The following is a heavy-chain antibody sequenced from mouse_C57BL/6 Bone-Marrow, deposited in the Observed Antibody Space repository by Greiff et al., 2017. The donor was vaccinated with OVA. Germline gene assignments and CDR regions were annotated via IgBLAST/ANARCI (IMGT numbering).Heavy chain of an antibody. V-gene: IGHV1-62-2*01. CDR1: GYTFTEYT. CDR2: FYPGSGSI. J-gene: IGHJ4*01. CDR3: ARHEDDSYAMDY. Sequence: VKLVESGAELVKPGASVKLSCKASGYTFTEYTIHWVKQRSGQGLEWIGWFYPGSGSIKYNEKFKDKATLTADKSSSTVYMELSRLTSEDSAVYFCARHEDDSYAMDYWGQGTSVTVSS.